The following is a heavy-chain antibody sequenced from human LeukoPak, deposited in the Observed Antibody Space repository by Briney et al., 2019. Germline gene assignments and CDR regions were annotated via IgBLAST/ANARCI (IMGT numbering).Heavy chain of an antibody. V-gene: IGHV4-59*08. J-gene: IGHJ4*02. CDR3: ARLTPVVVRFDY. D-gene: IGHD3-22*01. Sequence: SETLSLTCTVSGGSISSYYWSWIRQPPGKGLEWIGYIYYSGSTNYNPSLKSRVTISVDTSMNQFSLKLSSVTAADTAVYYCARLTPVVVRFDYWGQGTLVTVSS. CDR1: GGSISSYY. CDR2: IYYSGST.